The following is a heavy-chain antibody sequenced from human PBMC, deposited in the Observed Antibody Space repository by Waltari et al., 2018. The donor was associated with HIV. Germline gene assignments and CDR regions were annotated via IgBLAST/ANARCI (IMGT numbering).Heavy chain of an antibody. CDR1: GFNFDDAW. Sequence: EVYLVESGGGLVEPGGSLSLSCAASGFNFDDAWMSWVRQAPGKGLEWVGRIKSKSDAGTRHFAAPVKGRFAISRDYSKKIVYLQMSNLKAEDTAVYYCAAGTGRSDFDYWGQGTLVTVSS. V-gene: IGHV3-15*05. CDR3: AAGTGRSDFDY. CDR2: IKSKSDAGTR. J-gene: IGHJ4*02. D-gene: IGHD1-7*01.